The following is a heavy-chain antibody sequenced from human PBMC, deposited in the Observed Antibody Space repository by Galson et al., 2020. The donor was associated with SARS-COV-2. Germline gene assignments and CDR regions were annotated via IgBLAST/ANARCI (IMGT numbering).Heavy chain of an antibody. CDR2: IYSSGSI. CDR3: ARGSGYSSSDLGY. J-gene: IGHJ4*02. CDR1: DGSISNYY. D-gene: IGHD6-13*01. Sequence: ASETLSLTCTVSDGSISNYYWSWIRQPPGKGLEWIGYIYSSGSINYNPSLKSRVTISADTSKNHFSLRLSSVTAADTAVYYCARGSGYSSSDLGYWGQGILVTVSS. V-gene: IGHV4-59*08.